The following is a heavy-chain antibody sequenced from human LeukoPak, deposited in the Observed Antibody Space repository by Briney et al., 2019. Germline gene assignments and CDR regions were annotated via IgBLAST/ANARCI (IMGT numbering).Heavy chain of an antibody. CDR1: GGSLSSYY. V-gene: IGHV4-59*01. D-gene: IGHD3-10*01. J-gene: IGHJ4*02. CDR3: ARGSFLWFGESFYFDY. Sequence: SETLSLTCTVSGGSLSSYYWSWIRQPPGKGLEWIGHIYYSGSTNYNPSLKSRVTISVDTSKNQFSLKQSSVTAADTAVYYCARGSFLWFGESFYFDYGGQGTLVTVSA. CDR2: IYYSGST.